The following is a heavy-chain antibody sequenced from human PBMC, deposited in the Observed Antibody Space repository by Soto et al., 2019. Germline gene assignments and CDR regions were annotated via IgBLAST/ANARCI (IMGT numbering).Heavy chain of an antibody. CDR3: VTDGGSTSSSAYNYFMDV. J-gene: IGHJ6*03. Sequence: QAQLVQSGAEVKRPGSSVKVSCKASGDTFGSYSISWVRQAPGQGLEWMGRIIPMVGTPNYAQKFQGRVTFSADKSTSTAYMVLNSLISDDTAVYYCVTDGGSTSSSAYNYFMDVWGKGTPVTVSS. D-gene: IGHD3-16*01. V-gene: IGHV1-69*08. CDR1: GDTFGSYS. CDR2: IIPMVGTP.